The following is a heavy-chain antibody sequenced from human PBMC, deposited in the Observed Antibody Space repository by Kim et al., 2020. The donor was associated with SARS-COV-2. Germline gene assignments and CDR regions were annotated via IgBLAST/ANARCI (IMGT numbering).Heavy chain of an antibody. CDR3: SKGRYXXV. J-gene: IGHJ6*02. V-gene: IGHV3-23*01. CDR1: GFTFSNYD. Sequence: GGSLRLSCAASGFTFSNYDMSWVRQAPGKGLEWVSRIGSSGAGPYYADSVKGRFTISRDXXENTXXLQMNSLXXXDTALYYXSKGRYXXVWXXXNT. D-gene: IGHD1-20*01. CDR2: IGSSGAGP.